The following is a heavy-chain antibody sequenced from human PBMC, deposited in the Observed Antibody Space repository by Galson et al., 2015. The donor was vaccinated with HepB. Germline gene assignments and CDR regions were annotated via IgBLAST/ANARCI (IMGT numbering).Heavy chain of an antibody. D-gene: IGHD3-9*01. J-gene: IGHJ4*02. V-gene: IGHV3-30*14. CDR3: ASYDILTGYYNYYFDY. CDR2: ISFDGSNK. CDR1: GFTFSTYA. Sequence: SLRLSCAASGFTFSTYAMHWVRQAPGKGLEWVALISFDGSNKYYADSVKGRFTISRDNSKNTLYLQMNSLRAEDTAVYYCASYDILTGYYNYYFDYWGQGTLVTVSS.